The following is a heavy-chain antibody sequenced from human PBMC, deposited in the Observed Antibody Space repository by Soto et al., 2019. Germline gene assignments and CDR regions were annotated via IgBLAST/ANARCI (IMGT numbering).Heavy chain of an antibody. D-gene: IGHD6-13*01. J-gene: IGHJ4*02. CDR3: AAGEASSRNLAPYYLDF. CDR1: GGSMRNYF. CDR2: IHYSGTT. V-gene: IGHV4-59*01. Sequence: SETLSLTCTVSGGSMRNYFWTWIRQPTGKGLEWIGYIHYSGTTSFFPSYNPSLRSRVTISEDTSKNQFSLKLLSVTTADTAVYFCAAGEASSRNLAPYYLDFWGQGTLVTAPQ.